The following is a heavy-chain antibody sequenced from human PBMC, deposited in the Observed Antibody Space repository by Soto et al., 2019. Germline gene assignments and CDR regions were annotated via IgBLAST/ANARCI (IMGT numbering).Heavy chain of an antibody. CDR1: GLTFNSYA. CDR3: ASPPRATVTDNIFDY. D-gene: IGHD4-17*01. Sequence: GSLRLSCAASGLTFNSYAMSWVRQAPGKGLEWVSAISGSDGSTYYADSVKGRFTISRGNSKNTLYLQMSSLRAEDTAVYYCASPPRATVTDNIFDYWGQGTLVTVSS. V-gene: IGHV3-23*01. CDR2: ISGSDGST. J-gene: IGHJ4*02.